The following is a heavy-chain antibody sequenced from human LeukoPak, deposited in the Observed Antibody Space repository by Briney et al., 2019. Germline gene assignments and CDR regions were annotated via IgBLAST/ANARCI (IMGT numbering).Heavy chain of an antibody. Sequence: SETLSLTCTVSGDSVSSGRYYWSWIRQPPGKGLEWIGNIYYSGNVNYNPSLMSRITISIDTSKEQFFLRLNSVTAADTAVYYCARTPGWLYFDYWGQGTLVTVSS. CDR2: IYYSGNV. CDR1: GDSVSSGRYY. J-gene: IGHJ4*02. D-gene: IGHD3-22*01. CDR3: ARTPGWLYFDY. V-gene: IGHV4-61*01.